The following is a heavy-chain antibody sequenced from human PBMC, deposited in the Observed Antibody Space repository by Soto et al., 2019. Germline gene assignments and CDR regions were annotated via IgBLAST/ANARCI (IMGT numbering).Heavy chain of an antibody. V-gene: IGHV4-34*01. CDR2: ISEGGNT. CDR1: GGSLSRSR. CDR3: ARGPHYFDSAGQSHFDH. Sequence: GGSLSRSRWSSIRQPPRRGLEWIGDISEGGNTNRNPSLERRLTISVDTSKKQFSLRLTSVTAADTAVYFCARGPHYFDSAGQSHFDHRGQGTLVTVSS. J-gene: IGHJ4*02. D-gene: IGHD3-22*01.